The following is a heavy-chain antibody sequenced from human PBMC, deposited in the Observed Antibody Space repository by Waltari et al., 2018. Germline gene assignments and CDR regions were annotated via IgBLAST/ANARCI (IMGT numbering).Heavy chain of an antibody. Sequence: EVQLVESGGDLVRPGGSLRLSCEASGFTFSTYWMSWVRQAPGKGLEGGADIRQDGGEERYLASVRGRFVISRDNAKNSVFLQMDSLRAEDTALYYCAKDNWGLPGGIDGFDVWGQGTMVTVSS. CDR2: IRQDGGEE. J-gene: IGHJ3*01. D-gene: IGHD7-27*01. CDR3: AKDNWGLPGGIDGFDV. CDR1: GFTFSTYW. V-gene: IGHV3-7*01.